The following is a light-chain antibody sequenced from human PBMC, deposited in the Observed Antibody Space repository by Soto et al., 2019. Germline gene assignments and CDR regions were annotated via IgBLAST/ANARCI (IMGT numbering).Light chain of an antibody. J-gene: IGKJ2*01. Sequence: EIVMTQSPATLSVSPGERATLSCRASQSVSSNLAWYQQRPGQAPRLLIYGASTRATGIPARLSGSGSGTEFTLTISSLQSEDFAVYYCQQHNNWPLTFGQGTKREIK. CDR3: QQHNNWPLT. CDR2: GAS. CDR1: QSVSSN. V-gene: IGKV3-15*01.